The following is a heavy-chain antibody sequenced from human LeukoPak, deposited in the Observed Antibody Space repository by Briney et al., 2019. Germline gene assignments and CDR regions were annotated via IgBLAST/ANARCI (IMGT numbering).Heavy chain of an antibody. CDR1: GYTFTSYG. V-gene: IGHV1-24*01. J-gene: IGHJ4*02. CDR3: ATDSFDY. Sequence: ASVKVSCKASGYTFTSYGISWVRQAPGKGLEWMGGFGPEDGETIYAQKFQGRVTMTEDTSTDTAYMELSSLRSEDTAVYYCATDSFDYWGQGTLVTVSS. CDR2: FGPEDGET.